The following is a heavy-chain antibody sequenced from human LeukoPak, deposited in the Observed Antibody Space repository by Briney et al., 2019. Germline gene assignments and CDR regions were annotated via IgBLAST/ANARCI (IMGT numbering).Heavy chain of an antibody. Sequence: GGSLRLSCAASGFIFSNYWMTWVRQAPGKGLEWVANIKQHGSEKYYVDSVKGRFTISRDNAKNSLYLQMNSLRAEDTAVYYCARTKNDLWSGYYSPGAFDVWGQGTMVTVSS. CDR2: IKQHGSEK. J-gene: IGHJ3*01. CDR1: GFIFSNYW. D-gene: IGHD3-3*01. CDR3: ARTKNDLWSGYYSPGAFDV. V-gene: IGHV3-7*01.